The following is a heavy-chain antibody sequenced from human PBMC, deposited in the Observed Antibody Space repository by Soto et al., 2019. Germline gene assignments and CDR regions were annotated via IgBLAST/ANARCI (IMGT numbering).Heavy chain of an antibody. Sequence: SETLSLTCTVSGXXXXXXXXXXXXXPPGKGLEWIGYIYSSGSTNYNPSLKSRVTISVDTSKNQFSLKLSSVTAADTAVYYCARHDSSTTGWFDPWGQGALVTVSS. V-gene: IGHV4-59*08. CDR3: ARHDSSTTGWFDP. D-gene: IGHD6-13*01. CDR1: GXXXXXXX. CDR2: IYSSGST. J-gene: IGHJ5*02.